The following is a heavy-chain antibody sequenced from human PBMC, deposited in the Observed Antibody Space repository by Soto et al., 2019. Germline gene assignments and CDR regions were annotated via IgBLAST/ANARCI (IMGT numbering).Heavy chain of an antibody. V-gene: IGHV4-30-4*01. Sequence: SETLSLTCSVSGGSISSGDYYWSWIRQPPGTGLEWIGYIYYSGSTYYNPSLESRVTISVDTSKNQFSLKLSSVTAADSAVYFCARLEGLATISYYFDFWGPGALVTVSS. CDR1: GGSISSGDYY. J-gene: IGHJ4*02. D-gene: IGHD3-9*01. CDR2: IYYSGST. CDR3: ARLEGLATISYYFDF.